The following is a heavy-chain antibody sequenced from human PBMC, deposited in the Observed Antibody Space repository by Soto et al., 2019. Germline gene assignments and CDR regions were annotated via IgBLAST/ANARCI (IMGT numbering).Heavy chain of an antibody. CDR3: AKNYFGSGYYSNVFDS. CDR1: GFTFSNYA. Sequence: GGSLRLSCAASGFTFSNYAMHWVRQAPGKGLEWVAVISFDVSNKYYAEFVKGRFTISRDNSKNTLYLEMNSLRAEDTAVYFCAKNYFGSGYYSNVFDSWGQGTLVTVSS. V-gene: IGHV3-30*18. D-gene: IGHD3-10*01. CDR2: ISFDVSNK. J-gene: IGHJ4*02.